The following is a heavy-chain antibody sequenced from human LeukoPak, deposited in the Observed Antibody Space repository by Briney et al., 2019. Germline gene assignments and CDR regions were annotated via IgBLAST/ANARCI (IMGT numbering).Heavy chain of an antibody. V-gene: IGHV4-59*12. CDR3: AREEWLRGDFFDY. CDR2: ISYSGST. Sequence: KPSESLSLTCTVSGGSISSYYWSWIRQPPGRGLEWIGYISYSGSTYYNPSLKSRVTISVDTSKNQFSLKLSSVTAADTAVCYCAREEWLRGDFFDYWGQGTLVTVSS. CDR1: GGSISSYY. J-gene: IGHJ4*02. D-gene: IGHD5-12*01.